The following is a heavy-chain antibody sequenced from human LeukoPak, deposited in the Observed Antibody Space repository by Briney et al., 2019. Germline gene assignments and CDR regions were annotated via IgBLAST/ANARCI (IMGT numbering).Heavy chain of an antibody. D-gene: IGHD3-22*01. V-gene: IGHV1-8*01. Sequence: GASVKVSCKASGYTFTSYDINWVRQATGQGLEWMGWMNPNSGNADYAQKFQGRLTMTMKTSISTAYMELSSLRSEDTAVYYCARGQHHYDGSGSSYSFDDWGQGTLVTVSS. CDR1: GYTFTSYD. J-gene: IGHJ4*02. CDR2: MNPNSGNA. CDR3: ARGQHHYDGSGSSYSFDD.